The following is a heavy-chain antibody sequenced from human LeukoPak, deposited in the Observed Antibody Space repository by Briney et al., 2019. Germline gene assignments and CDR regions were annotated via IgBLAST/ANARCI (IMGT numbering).Heavy chain of an antibody. D-gene: IGHD5-12*01. Sequence: ASVKVSCKASGYTFTGYYMRWVRQAPGQGLEWMGWINPNSGGTNYAQKFQGRVTMTRDTSISTAYMELSRLRSDDTAVYYCARDGTIEMATITYAFDIWGQGTMVTVSS. J-gene: IGHJ3*02. CDR3: ARDGTIEMATITYAFDI. V-gene: IGHV1-2*02. CDR1: GYTFTGYY. CDR2: INPNSGGT.